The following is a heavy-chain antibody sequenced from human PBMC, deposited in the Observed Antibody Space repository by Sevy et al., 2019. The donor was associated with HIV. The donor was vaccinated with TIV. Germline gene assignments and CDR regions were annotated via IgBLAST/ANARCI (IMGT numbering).Heavy chain of an antibody. Sequence: GGSLRLSCSGYGYRFDNYAMHWVRQPPGKGLEWVSGISWSSGSIDYADSVKGRFTISRDNAKNSLDLQMNSLRPEDTALYFCARDLRPTYHFLGMDVWGHGTKVTVSS. V-gene: IGHV3-9*01. CDR1: GYRFDNYA. J-gene: IGHJ6*02. CDR2: ISWSSGSI. D-gene: IGHD6-6*01. CDR3: ARDLRPTYHFLGMDV.